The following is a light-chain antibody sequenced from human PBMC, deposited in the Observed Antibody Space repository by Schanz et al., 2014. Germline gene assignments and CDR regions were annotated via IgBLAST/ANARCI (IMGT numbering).Light chain of an antibody. CDR2: DTT. CDR3: LLAYSAVWV. V-gene: IGLV7-46*01. CDR1: GTVSGGHY. Sequence: QAVVTQEPSLTVSPGGTVTLTCVSTGTVSGGHYPYWFQQKPGQAPRTLIYDTTNKHSWTPARFSGSLLGGKAALTLSGAQPEDEAEYYCLLAYSAVWVFGGGTKLTVL. J-gene: IGLJ3*02.